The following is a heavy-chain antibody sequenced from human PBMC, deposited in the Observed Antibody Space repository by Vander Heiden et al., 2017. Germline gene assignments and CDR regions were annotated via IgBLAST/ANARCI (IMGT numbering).Heavy chain of an antibody. CDR2: INPSGGST. J-gene: IGHJ4*02. CDR1: GYTFTSYY. D-gene: IGHD2-8*02. Sequence: QVQLVQSGAEVKKPGASVKVSCKASGYTFTSYYMHWVRQAPGQGLEWMGIINPSGGSTSYAQKFQGRVTMTRDTSTSTVYMELSSLRSEDTAVYYCARVYRGKLVEYYFDYWGQGTLVTVSS. V-gene: IGHV1-46*01. CDR3: ARVYRGKLVEYYFDY.